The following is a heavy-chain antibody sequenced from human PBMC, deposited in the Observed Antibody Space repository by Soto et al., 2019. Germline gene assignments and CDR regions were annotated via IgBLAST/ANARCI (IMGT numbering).Heavy chain of an antibody. Sequence: SETLSLTCTVSGDSISGYYWSWIRQPPGKGLEWIGYIYYSGSTNYNPSLKGRVTMSVDTSKNQFSLKLTSVTAADTAMYFCAKYRRTDAEGYTFDYWGQGALVTVS. V-gene: IGHV4-59*01. CDR2: IYYSGST. J-gene: IGHJ4*02. D-gene: IGHD2-15*01. CDR1: GDSISGYY. CDR3: AKYRRTDAEGYTFDY.